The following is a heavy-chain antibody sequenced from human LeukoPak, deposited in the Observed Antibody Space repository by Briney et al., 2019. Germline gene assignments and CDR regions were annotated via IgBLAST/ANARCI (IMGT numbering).Heavy chain of an antibody. CDR1: GYTLTKYN. V-gene: IGHV1-18*01. CDR2: INTDKGDT. D-gene: IGHD4-23*01. J-gene: IGHJ4*02. CDR3: AREFGHCYGDNCFYVFDT. Sequence: ASETVSCKASGYTLTKYNISWVRQAPGQGLEWMGWINTDKGDTLYAQKLQGRVTMTEDTSTNTAYMELRSLRFDDTAVYYCAREFGHCYGDNCFYVFDTWGQGFRVTVSS.